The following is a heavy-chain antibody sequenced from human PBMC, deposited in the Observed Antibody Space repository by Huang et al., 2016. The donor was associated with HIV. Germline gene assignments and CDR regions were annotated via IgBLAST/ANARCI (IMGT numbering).Heavy chain of an antibody. Sequence: QVQLQESGPGLVKPSETLSLTCTVSGGSISTHYWSWIRQPPGKGLEWIGSIDYSGSTNDSPSLKRRVTILLDTSENQCARRVNSVTAADTAMYYCARDHHDFWRGYRRMYFFDHWGQGTLVTVSS. CDR3: ARDHHDFWRGYRRMYFFDH. CDR1: GGSISTHY. CDR2: IDYSGST. V-gene: IGHV4-59*11. D-gene: IGHD3-3*01. J-gene: IGHJ4*02.